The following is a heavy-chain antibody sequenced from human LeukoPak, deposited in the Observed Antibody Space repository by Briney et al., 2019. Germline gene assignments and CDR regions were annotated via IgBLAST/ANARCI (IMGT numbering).Heavy chain of an antibody. V-gene: IGHV3-30*18. Sequence: GGSLRLSCAASGFTFSSYGMHWVRQAPGKGLEWVAVISYDGSNKYYADSVKGRFTISRDNSKNTLYLQMNSLRAEDTAVYYCAKGRPRYFDWAPILDYWGQGTLVTVSS. CDR3: AKGRPRYFDWAPILDY. CDR1: GFTFSSYG. J-gene: IGHJ4*02. D-gene: IGHD3-9*01. CDR2: ISYDGSNK.